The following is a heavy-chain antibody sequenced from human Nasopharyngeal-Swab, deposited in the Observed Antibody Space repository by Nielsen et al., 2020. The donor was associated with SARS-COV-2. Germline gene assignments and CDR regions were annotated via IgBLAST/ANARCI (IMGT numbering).Heavy chain of an antibody. J-gene: IGHJ6*03. CDR2: ISGSGGLT. D-gene: IGHD6-13*01. Sequence: WIRQPPGKGLEWVSAISGSGGLTYYADSVKGRFTISRDNSKYTLYLQMNSLRAEDTAVYYCAKTLGQQLGYYYYYYMDVWGKGTTVTVSS. CDR3: AKTLGQQLGYYYYYYMDV. V-gene: IGHV3-23*01.